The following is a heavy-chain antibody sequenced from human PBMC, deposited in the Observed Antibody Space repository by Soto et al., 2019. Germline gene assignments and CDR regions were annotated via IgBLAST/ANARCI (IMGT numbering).Heavy chain of an antibody. CDR1: GYTFTSYY. D-gene: IGHD6-6*01. CDR2: INPSGGST. CDR3: ARARSIAARPLAIDP. V-gene: IGHV1-46*01. J-gene: IGHJ5*02. Sequence: ASVKVSCKASGYTFTSYYMHCVRQAPGQGLEWMGIINPSGGSTSYAQKFQGRVTMTRDTSTSTVYMELSSLRSEDTAVYYCARARSIAARPLAIDPWGQGTLVTVSS.